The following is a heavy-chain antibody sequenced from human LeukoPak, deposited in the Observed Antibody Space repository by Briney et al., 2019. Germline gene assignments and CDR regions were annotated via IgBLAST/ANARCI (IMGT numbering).Heavy chain of an antibody. J-gene: IGHJ4*02. CDR1: GGSISSSSYY. CDR2: IYYSGST. D-gene: IGHD3-10*01. CDR3: ARHAGSGSYYNALDY. V-gene: IGHV4-39*01. Sequence: SETLSLTCTVSGGSISSSSYYWGWIRQPPGKGLEWIGSIYYSGSTYYNPPLKSRVTISVDTSKNQFSLKLSSVTAADTAVYYCARHAGSGSYYNALDYWGQGTLVTVSS.